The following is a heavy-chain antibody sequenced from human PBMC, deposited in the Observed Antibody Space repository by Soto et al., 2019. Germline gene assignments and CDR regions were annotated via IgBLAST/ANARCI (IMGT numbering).Heavy chain of an antibody. V-gene: IGHV3-53*01. CDR2: IYSGGST. CDR1: GFTVSGNY. D-gene: IGHD3-9*01. Sequence: GGSLRLSCAASGFTVSGNYMSWVRQAPGKGLEWVSVIYSGGSTYYADSVKGRFTISRDNSKNTLYLQMNSLRAEDTAVYYCARTLYYDILTGSLGWFDPWGQGTLVTVSS. J-gene: IGHJ5*02. CDR3: ARTLYYDILTGSLGWFDP.